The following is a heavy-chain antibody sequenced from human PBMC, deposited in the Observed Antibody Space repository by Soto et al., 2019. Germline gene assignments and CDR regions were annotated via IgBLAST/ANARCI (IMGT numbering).Heavy chain of an antibody. V-gene: IGHV1-69*13. Sequence: SVKVSCKASGGTFSSYAMSWVRQAPGQGLEWMGGIIPIFGTANYAQKFQGRVTITADESTSTAYMELSSLRSEDTAVYYCAREYCSSTSCYWGFYYYYYGMDVWGQGTTVTVSS. CDR1: GGTFSSYA. D-gene: IGHD2-2*01. J-gene: IGHJ6*02. CDR2: IIPIFGTA. CDR3: AREYCSSTSCYWGFYYYYYGMDV.